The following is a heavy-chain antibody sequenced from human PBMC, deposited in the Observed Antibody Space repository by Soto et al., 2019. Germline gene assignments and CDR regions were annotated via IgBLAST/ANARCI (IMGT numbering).Heavy chain of an antibody. CDR1: GFTFSSYG. CDR2: ISYDGSNK. CDR3: AKGIQWELPLEY. Sequence: QVQLVESGGGVVQPGRSLRLSCAASGFTFSSYGMHWVRQAPGKGLEWVAVISYDGSNKYYADSVKGRFTISRDNPKNTLSLQMNSLRAEDTAVYYCAKGIQWELPLEYWGQGTLVTVSS. D-gene: IGHD1-26*01. V-gene: IGHV3-30*18. J-gene: IGHJ4*02.